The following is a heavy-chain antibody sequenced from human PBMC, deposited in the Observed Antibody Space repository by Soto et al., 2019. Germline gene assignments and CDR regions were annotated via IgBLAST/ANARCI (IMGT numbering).Heavy chain of an antibody. CDR2: IYYSGST. V-gene: IGHV4-31*03. D-gene: IGHD2-15*01. Sequence: QVQLQESGPGLVKPSQTLSLTCTVSGGSISSGGYYWSWIRQHPGKGLEWIGYIYYSGSTYYNPSLKSRVTVSVDTSKNQFSLKLSSVTAADTAVYYCARVRYCSGGSCYPRFDPWGQGTLVTVSS. J-gene: IGHJ5*02. CDR3: ARVRYCSGGSCYPRFDP. CDR1: GGSISSGGYY.